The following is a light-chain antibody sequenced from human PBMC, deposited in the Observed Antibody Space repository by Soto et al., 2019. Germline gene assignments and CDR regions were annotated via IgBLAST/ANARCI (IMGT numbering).Light chain of an antibody. Sequence: DIQMTQSPSTLSASVGDRVTITCRASQNLNSLLAWYQQKPGRAPKLLIYAASTLESGVQSRFSGSGSGTEFTLTISSLQTDDFANYYCQQYNSYSYWTFGQGTKVDI. CDR1: QNLNSL. V-gene: IGKV1-5*01. J-gene: IGKJ1*01. CDR3: QQYNSYSYWT. CDR2: AAS.